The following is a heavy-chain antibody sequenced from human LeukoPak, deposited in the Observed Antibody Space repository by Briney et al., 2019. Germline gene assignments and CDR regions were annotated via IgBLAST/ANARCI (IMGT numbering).Heavy chain of an antibody. Sequence: ASVKVSYKASGYTFTGYYMHWVRQAPGQGLEWMGWINPNSGGTNYAQKFQGRVTMTRDTSISTAYMELSRLRSDDTAVYYCARDHDDFWSGYHGGDYWGQGTLVTVSS. CDR3: ARDHDDFWSGYHGGDY. V-gene: IGHV1-2*02. D-gene: IGHD3-3*01. J-gene: IGHJ4*02. CDR1: GYTFTGYY. CDR2: INPNSGGT.